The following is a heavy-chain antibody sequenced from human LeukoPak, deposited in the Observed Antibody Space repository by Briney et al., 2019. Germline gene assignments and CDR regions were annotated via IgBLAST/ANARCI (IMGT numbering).Heavy chain of an antibody. V-gene: IGHV3-66*01. D-gene: IGHD5-18*01. CDR2: FYNGINT. CDR1: GLTVSSNY. Sequence: GGSLRLSCAAAGLTVSSNYMTWVRQAPGEGLEWVSVFYNGINTYYADSVKGRFTTSRDNSKNTLFLQMNSLRVEDTAVYFRARVGSGNTYGYADYWGQGTLVTVSS. J-gene: IGHJ4*02. CDR3: ARVGSGNTYGYADY.